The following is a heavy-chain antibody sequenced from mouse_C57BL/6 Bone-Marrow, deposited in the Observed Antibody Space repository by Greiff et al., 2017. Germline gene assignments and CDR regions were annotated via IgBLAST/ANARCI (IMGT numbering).Heavy chain of an antibody. J-gene: IGHJ1*03. Sequence: DVQLVESGGGLVKPGGSLKLSCAASGFTFSSYTMSWVRQTPEKRLQWVAAISGGGGNTYYPDSVKGRFTISRDNDKNILYLQMSSVRSEDTALYYCSRQVTTVLATKYFDVWGTGTTVTVSS. CDR1: GFTFSSYT. D-gene: IGHD1-1*01. CDR3: SRQVTTVLATKYFDV. CDR2: ISGGGGNT. V-gene: IGHV5-9*01.